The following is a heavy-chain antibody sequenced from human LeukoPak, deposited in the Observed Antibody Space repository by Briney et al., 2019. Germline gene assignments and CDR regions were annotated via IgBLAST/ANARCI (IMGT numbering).Heavy chain of an antibody. D-gene: IGHD6-19*01. V-gene: IGHV4-59*01. Sequence: PSETLSLTCTVSDGSITNYDWSWVRQPPGKGLEFIGHVHYSGTTNYNPSLRSRVTISIDTSKQHFFLKLKSVTAADTAVYYCAGVSSGWYNEYWGQGTLVTVSS. CDR2: VHYSGTT. J-gene: IGHJ4*02. CDR3: AGVSSGWYNEY. CDR1: DGSITNYD.